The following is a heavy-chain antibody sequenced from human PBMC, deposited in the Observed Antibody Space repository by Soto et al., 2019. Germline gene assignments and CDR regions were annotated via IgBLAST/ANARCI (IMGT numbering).Heavy chain of an antibody. J-gene: IGHJ4*02. CDR3: ERDHSGYDYGFAY. CDR2: IDPNSGGT. V-gene: IGHV1-2*02. Sequence: ASVEVFCKASGYTFTGYYMHWVRQAPGQWLEWMGLIDPNSGGTNYAQKFQGRVTMTRDTSISTAYMELSRLRSDDTAVYYCERDHSGYDYGFAYWGQGTIVTFSS. D-gene: IGHD5-12*01. CDR1: GYTFTGYY.